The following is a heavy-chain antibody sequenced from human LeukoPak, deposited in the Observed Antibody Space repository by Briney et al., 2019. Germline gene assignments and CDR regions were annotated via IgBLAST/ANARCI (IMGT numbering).Heavy chain of an antibody. CDR3: ARRSNYRDPPI. CDR1: GFTFSSYW. Sequence: PGGSLRLSCAASGFTFSSYWTSWVRQAPKKGLEWVASIKQDGSEKYYVDSVKGRFTISRDNARDSLHLQMNSLRAEDTAIYYCARRSNYRDPPIWGQGTMVTVPS. J-gene: IGHJ3*02. V-gene: IGHV3-7*01. D-gene: IGHD5-24*01. CDR2: IKQDGSEK.